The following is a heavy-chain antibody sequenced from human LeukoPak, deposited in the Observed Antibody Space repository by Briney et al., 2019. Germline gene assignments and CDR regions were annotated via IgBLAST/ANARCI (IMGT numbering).Heavy chain of an antibody. CDR2: INPNSGGT. CDR3: ARDDHCSSTSYYDH. CDR1: GYTFTGYY. D-gene: IGHD2-2*01. J-gene: IGHJ4*02. V-gene: IGHV1-2*06. Sequence: ASVKVSCKASGYTFTGYYMHWVRQAPGQGLEWMGRINPNSGGTNYAQKFQGRVTMTRDTSISTAYMELSRLRSDDTALYYSARDDHCSSTSYYDHWGQGTLVTVSS.